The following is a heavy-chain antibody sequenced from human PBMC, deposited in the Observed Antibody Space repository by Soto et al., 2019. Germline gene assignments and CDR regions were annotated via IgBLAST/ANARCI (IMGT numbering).Heavy chain of an antibody. CDR2: INAYNGDT. CDR3: ARDLSTGYSSSWYGRSSLDY. D-gene: IGHD6-13*01. V-gene: IGHV1-18*01. J-gene: IGHJ4*02. Sequence: ASVKVSCKASGYTFISYGISWVRQAPGQGLEWMGWINAYNGDTDYEQKLQGRVTMTTDTSTTTAYMELRSLRSDDTAVYYCARDLSTGYSSSWYGRSSLDYWGQGTLVTV. CDR1: GYTFISYG.